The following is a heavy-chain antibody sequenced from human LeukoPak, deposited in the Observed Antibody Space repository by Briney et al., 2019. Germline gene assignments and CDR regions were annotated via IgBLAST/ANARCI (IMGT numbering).Heavy chain of an antibody. CDR2: INSDGSST. CDR3: AKVCRLKLDDVLTNSDFDH. V-gene: IGHV3-74*01. J-gene: IGHJ4*02. Sequence: GGSLRLSCAASGFTFSSYWRHWVRQAPGKGLVWVSRINSDGSSTNYADSVKGRFTNSRDNTSDALYLQLNSLRAGDAAVYYCAKVCRLKLDDVLTNSDFDHWGQGTPITVSS. D-gene: IGHD3-9*01. CDR1: GFTFSSYW.